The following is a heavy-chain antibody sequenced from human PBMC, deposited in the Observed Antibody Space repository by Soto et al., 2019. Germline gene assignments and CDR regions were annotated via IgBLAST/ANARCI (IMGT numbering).Heavy chain of an antibody. CDR3: ARDHGRPYSSSSYYYYGMDV. CDR1: GGSIISYY. J-gene: IGHJ6*02. V-gene: IGHV4-4*07. D-gene: IGHD6-13*01. CDR2: IYTSGST. Sequence: SETLSLTCTVSGGSIISYYWSWIRQPAGKGLEWIGRIYTSGSTNYNPSLKSRVTMSVDTSKNQFSLKLSSVTAADTAVYYCARDHGRPYSSSSYYYYGMDVWGQGTTVTVSS.